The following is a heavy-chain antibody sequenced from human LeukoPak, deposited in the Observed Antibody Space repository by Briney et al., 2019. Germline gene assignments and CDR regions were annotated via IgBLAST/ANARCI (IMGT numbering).Heavy chain of an antibody. V-gene: IGHV3-73*01. CDR2: IRSKANSYAT. CDR3: TRHDIAAAGKRVGAFDI. Sequence: GGSLRLSCAASGFTFSGSAMHWVRQASGKGLEWVGGIRSKANSYATAYAASVKGRFTISRDDSKNTAYLQMNSLKTEDTAVYYCTRHDIAAAGKRVGAFDIWGQGTMVTVSS. CDR1: GFTFSGSA. D-gene: IGHD6-13*01. J-gene: IGHJ3*02.